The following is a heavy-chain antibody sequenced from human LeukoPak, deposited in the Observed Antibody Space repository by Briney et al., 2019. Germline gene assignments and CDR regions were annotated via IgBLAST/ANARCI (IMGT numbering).Heavy chain of an antibody. D-gene: IGHD6-19*01. CDR2: ISSSSSYT. CDR1: GFTFSDYY. CDR3: ARGQIAVAGTPRRPPDY. J-gene: IGHJ4*02. Sequence: GGSLRLSCAASGFTFSDYYMSWIRQAPGKGLEWVSYISSSSSYTNYADSVKGRFTISRDNAMNTLDLQMNSLRAEDTAVYYCARGQIAVAGTPRRPPDYWGQGTLVTVSS. V-gene: IGHV3-11*06.